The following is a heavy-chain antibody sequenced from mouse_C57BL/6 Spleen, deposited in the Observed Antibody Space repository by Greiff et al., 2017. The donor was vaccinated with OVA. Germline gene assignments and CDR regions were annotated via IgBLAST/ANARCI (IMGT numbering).Heavy chain of an antibody. D-gene: IGHD2-3*01. CDR3: ASGDGSAWFAD. V-gene: IGHV3-6*01. Sequence: VQLQQSGPGLVKPSQSLSLTCSVTGYSITSGYYWNWIRQFPGNKLEWMGYISYDGSNNYNPSLKNRISITRDTSKNQFFLKLNSVTTEDTATYYCASGDGSAWFADWGQGTLVTVSA. J-gene: IGHJ3*01. CDR2: ISYDGSN. CDR1: GYSITSGYY.